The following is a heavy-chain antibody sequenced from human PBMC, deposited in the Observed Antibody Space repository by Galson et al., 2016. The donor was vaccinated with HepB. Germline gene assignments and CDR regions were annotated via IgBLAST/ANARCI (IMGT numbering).Heavy chain of an antibody. V-gene: IGHV5-51*01. D-gene: IGHD3-16*01. J-gene: IGHJ3*02. CDR1: GYSFSDNW. CDR3: ARRPRAYDYNWEISPGAFDI. CDR2: IYPGDSDT. Sequence: QSGAEVKKPGESLKISCKGSGYSFSDNWIGWVRQMPGKGLEWMGIIYPGDSDTRYSPSFQGQVTFSADKSISTAYLQWSSLKASDTAMYYCARRPRAYDYNWEISPGAFDIWGQGTTVTVSS.